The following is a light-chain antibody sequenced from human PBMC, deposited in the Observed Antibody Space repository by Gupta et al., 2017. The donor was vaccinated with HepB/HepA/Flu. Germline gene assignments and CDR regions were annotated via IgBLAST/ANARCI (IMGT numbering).Light chain of an antibody. J-gene: IGKJ2*02. CDR3: QNYCSPLRT. CDR1: QSVLYNYNNKHY. CDR2: WAS. V-gene: IGKV4-1*01. Sequence: DIVMNQSSDSLAASLDERATINCKSSQSVLYNYNNKHYLACYQQQPGQPTKLLISWASTRESVVPGRCGSGGSRKVFTPTISSLQDEDVAFYYRQNYCSPLRTFGEGTKVEIK.